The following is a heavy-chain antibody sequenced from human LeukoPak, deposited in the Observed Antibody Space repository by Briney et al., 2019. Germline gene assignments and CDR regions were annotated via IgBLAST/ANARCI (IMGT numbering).Heavy chain of an antibody. Sequence: GGSLRLSCAASGFTFSSYTMNWVRQAPGKGLEWVSAIVGSGVNTLYADSVKGRFTISRDNFKNTLHLQMNSLRAEDTAVYYCAKDGEAWGSYYDYWGQGTLVTVSS. CDR1: GFTFSSYT. V-gene: IGHV3-23*01. J-gene: IGHJ4*02. CDR2: IVGSGVNT. D-gene: IGHD3-16*01. CDR3: AKDGEAWGSYYDY.